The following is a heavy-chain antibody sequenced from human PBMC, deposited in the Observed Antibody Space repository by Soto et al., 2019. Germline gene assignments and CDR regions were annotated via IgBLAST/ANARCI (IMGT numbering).Heavy chain of an antibody. V-gene: IGHV4-31*03. CDR1: GGSISSGGYY. J-gene: IGHJ6*02. Sequence: QVQLQESGPGLVKPSQTLSLTCTVSGGSISSGGYYWSWSRQHPGKGLEWIGYIYYSGSTYYNPSLKSGVTISVDTSENQFSPKLSSVTAADTAVYYCARGMEYDYTHYNYGMDVWGQGTTVTVSS. CDR3: ARGMEYDYTHYNYGMDV. CDR2: IYYSGST. D-gene: IGHD5-12*01.